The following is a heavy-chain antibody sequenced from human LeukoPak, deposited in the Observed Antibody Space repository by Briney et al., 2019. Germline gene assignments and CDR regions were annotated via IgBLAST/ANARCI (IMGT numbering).Heavy chain of an antibody. J-gene: IGHJ4*02. V-gene: IGHV4-39*01. CDR1: GGSISSSSYY. D-gene: IGHD3-10*01. CDR2: IYYSGST. Sequence: SETLSLTCTVSGGSISSSSYYCGWIRQPPGKGLEWIGSIYYSGSTYYNPSLKSRVTISVDTSKNQFSLKLSSVTAADTSVYYCAISYYYGSGNYKYYFDYWGQGSLVTVSS. CDR3: AISYYYGSGNYKYYFDY.